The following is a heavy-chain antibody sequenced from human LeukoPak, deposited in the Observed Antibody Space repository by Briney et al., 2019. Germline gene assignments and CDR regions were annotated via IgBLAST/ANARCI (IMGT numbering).Heavy chain of an antibody. CDR3: ARDKFGCRSCYTTWFDP. CDR1: GGSISSGSYY. Sequence: PSETLSLTCTVSGGSISSGSYYWSWIRQPAGKGLEWIGRIYTSGSTNYNPSLKSRVTISVDTSKNQFSLKLSSVTAADTAVYYCARDKFGCRSCYTTWFDPWGQGTLVTVSS. D-gene: IGHD2-15*01. J-gene: IGHJ5*02. V-gene: IGHV4-61*02. CDR2: IYTSGST.